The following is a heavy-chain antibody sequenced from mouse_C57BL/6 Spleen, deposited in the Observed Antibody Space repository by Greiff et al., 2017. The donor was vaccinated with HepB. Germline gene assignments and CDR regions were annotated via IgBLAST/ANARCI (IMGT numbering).Heavy chain of an antibody. V-gene: IGHV5-17*01. D-gene: IGHD2-2*01. CDR1: GFTFSDYG. CDR2: ISSGSSTI. CDR3: AKYYGYDGGYAMDY. J-gene: IGHJ4*01. Sequence: EVQGVESGGGLVKPGGSLKLSCAASGFTFSDYGMHWVRQAPEKGLEWVAYISSGSSTIYYADTVKGRFTISRDNAKNTLFLQMTSLRSEDTAMYYCAKYYGYDGGYAMDYWGQGTSVTVSS.